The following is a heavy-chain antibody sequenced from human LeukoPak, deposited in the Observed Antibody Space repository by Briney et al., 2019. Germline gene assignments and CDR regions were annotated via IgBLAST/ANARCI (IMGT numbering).Heavy chain of an antibody. CDR3: ARDPGGVLTGWTTSTSKRGLDY. V-gene: IGHV1-18*01. CDR1: GYTFTTYG. D-gene: IGHD3-9*01. Sequence: ASVKVSCKASGYTFTTYGITWVRQAPGQGLEWRGCTSLYIVNTNYARELQGRVTMTTDTSTNTVYMELRSLTSDDTAVYYCARDPGGVLTGWTTSTSKRGLDYWGQGTLVTVSS. CDR2: TSLYIVNT. J-gene: IGHJ4*02.